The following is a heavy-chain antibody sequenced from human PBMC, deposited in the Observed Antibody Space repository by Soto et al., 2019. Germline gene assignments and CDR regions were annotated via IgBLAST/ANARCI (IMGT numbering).Heavy chain of an antibody. CDR2: IIPILGIA. V-gene: IGHV1-69*04. CDR3: ARDLDGYNFHFDY. J-gene: IGHJ4*02. Sequence: GASVKVSCKASGGTFSSYTISWVRQAPGQGLEWMGRIIPILGIANYAQKFQGRVTITADKSTSTAYMELSSLRSEDTAVYYCARDLDGYNFHFDYWGQGTLVTVSS. D-gene: IGHD5-12*01. CDR1: GGTFSSYT.